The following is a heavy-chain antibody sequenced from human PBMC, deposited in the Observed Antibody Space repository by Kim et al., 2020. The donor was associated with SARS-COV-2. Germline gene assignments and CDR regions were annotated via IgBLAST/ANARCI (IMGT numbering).Heavy chain of an antibody. J-gene: IGHJ6*02. Sequence: ASVKVSCKASGYTFTAYYIHWVRQAPGQGLEWMGRIYTDSGGTNYAQRFQGRVTMTSDTSINTAYMELSRLGSDDTAAYYCARGAHNNFPGMDVWGQGTTVTVSS. CDR1: GYTFTAYY. D-gene: IGHD3-3*01. V-gene: IGHV1-2*06. CDR3: ARGAHNNFPGMDV. CDR2: IYTDSGGT.